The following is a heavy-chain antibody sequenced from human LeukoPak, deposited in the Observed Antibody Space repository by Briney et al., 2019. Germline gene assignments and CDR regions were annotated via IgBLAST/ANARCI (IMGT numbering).Heavy chain of an antibody. CDR3: ARGGNYYDSSGYYPYFDY. Sequence: GASVKVSCKASGYTFTGYYVHWVRQAPGQGLEWMGWINPNSGGTNYAQKFQGRVTMTRDTSISTAYMELSRLRSDDTAVYYCARGGNYYDSSGYYPYFDYWGQGTLVTVSS. CDR1: GYTFTGYY. D-gene: IGHD3-22*01. J-gene: IGHJ4*02. CDR2: INPNSGGT. V-gene: IGHV1-2*02.